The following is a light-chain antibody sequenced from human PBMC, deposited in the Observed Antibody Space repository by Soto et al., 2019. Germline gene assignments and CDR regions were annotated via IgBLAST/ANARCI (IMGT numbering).Light chain of an antibody. CDR3: CSYTSSTSAV. Sequence: QSALTQPASVSGSTRQSITISCTGTSSDVGRYNYVSWFQQHPGKAPKLMIFEVSTRPSGVSNRFSGSKSGNTASLTISGLQIEDEADYYCCSYTSSTSAVFGGGTKLTVL. CDR2: EVS. V-gene: IGLV2-14*01. CDR1: SSDVGRYNY. J-gene: IGLJ2*01.